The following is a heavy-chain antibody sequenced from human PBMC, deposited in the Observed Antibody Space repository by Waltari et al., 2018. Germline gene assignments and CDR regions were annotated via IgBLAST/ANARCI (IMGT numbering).Heavy chain of an antibody. V-gene: IGHV4-39*07. CDR1: GGSISSSSYY. Sequence: QLQLQESGPGLVKPSETLSLTCTVSGGSISSSSYYWGWIRQPPGKGLEWIGSIYYSGSTYYNPSLKSRVTISVDTSKNQCSLKLSSVTAADTVVYYCARGSYYEGAFDIWGQGTMVTVSS. D-gene: IGHD3-22*01. J-gene: IGHJ3*02. CDR3: ARGSYYEGAFDI. CDR2: IYYSGST.